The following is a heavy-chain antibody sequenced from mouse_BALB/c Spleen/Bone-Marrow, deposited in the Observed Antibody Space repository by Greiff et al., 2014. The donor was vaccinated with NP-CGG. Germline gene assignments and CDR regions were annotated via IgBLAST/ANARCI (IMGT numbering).Heavy chain of an antibody. D-gene: IGHD2-14*01. Sequence: LVESGPELVKPGASVKISCKASGYSFTSYYIHWVKQRPGQGLEWIGWIFPGSGNTKYNEKFKGKATLTADTSSSTAYMQLSSLTCEDSAVYFGAKRDKYDDYAMDYWGQGASVTVSS. V-gene: IGHV1-66*01. CDR3: AKRDKYDDYAMDY. J-gene: IGHJ4*01. CDR1: GYSFTSYY. CDR2: IFPGSGNT.